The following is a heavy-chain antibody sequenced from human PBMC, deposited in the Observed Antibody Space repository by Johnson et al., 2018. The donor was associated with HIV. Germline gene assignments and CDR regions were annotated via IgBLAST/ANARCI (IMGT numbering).Heavy chain of an antibody. CDR1: GFSFSSYW. D-gene: IGHD1-26*01. V-gene: IGHV3-7*01. Sequence: VQLVESGGGLVQPGGSLRLSCAASGFSFSSYWMSWVRQAPGKGLEWVANIKQDGSEKYYVDSVKGRLTISRDNAKNSLYLQMNSLRAEDTAVYYCARDRSDIFAFDIWGQGTMVTVSS. J-gene: IGHJ3*02. CDR3: ARDRSDIFAFDI. CDR2: IKQDGSEK.